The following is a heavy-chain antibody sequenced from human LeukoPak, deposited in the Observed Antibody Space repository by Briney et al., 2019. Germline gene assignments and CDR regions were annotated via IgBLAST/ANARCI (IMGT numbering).Heavy chain of an antibody. D-gene: IGHD6-6*01. V-gene: IGHV3-23*01. J-gene: IGHJ5*02. Sequence: PGGSLRLSCAASGFTFNSHAMNWVRQAPGKGLEWGSAISGSDGSTYYADSVKGRFTISRDNSKNTLYLQMNSLRAEDTAVYHCAKGKGYSSSSSDHWGQGTLVTVSS. CDR1: GFTFNSHA. CDR3: AKGKGYSSSSSDH. CDR2: ISGSDGST.